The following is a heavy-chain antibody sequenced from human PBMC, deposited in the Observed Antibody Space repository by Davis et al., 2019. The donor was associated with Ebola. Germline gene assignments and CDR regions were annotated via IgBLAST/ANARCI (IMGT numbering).Heavy chain of an antibody. CDR3: AKEKTTVTTFWYFDL. J-gene: IGHJ2*01. V-gene: IGHV3-30*02. D-gene: IGHD4-17*01. CDR2: IWDDGSNK. Sequence: GESLKISCAASGFTLSGYDMNWVRQAPGKGLQWVAVIWDDGSNKYYADSVKGRFTISRDNSKNTLYLQMNSLRAEDTAVYYCAKEKTTVTTFWYFDLWGRGTLVTVSS. CDR1: GFTLSGYD.